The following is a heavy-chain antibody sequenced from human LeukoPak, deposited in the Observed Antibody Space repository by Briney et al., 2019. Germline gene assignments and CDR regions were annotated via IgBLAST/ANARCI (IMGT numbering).Heavy chain of an antibody. CDR1: GFTFSSYS. D-gene: IGHD2-2*01. CDR3: ARGGLGYQLLDV. V-gene: IGHV3-21*01. J-gene: IGHJ6*04. CDR2: ISSSSSYI. Sequence: GGSLRLSCAASGFTFSSYSMNWVRQAPGKGLEWASSISSSSSYIYYADSVKGRFTISRDNAKNSLYLQMNSLRAEDTAVYYCARGGLGYQLLDVWGKGTTVTVSS.